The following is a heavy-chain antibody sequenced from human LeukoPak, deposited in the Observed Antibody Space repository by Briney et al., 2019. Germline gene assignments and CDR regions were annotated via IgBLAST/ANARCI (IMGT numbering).Heavy chain of an antibody. V-gene: IGHV3-15*01. Sequence: PGGSLRLSCAASGFPFSNAWMSWVRQAPGEGLEWVGRIKSKTDGGKTDYAAPVQGRFSISRDDSENTLYLQMNGLNTEDTAVYYCSTVSPYYGPGTTSPDSWGQGTLVVVSS. CDR3: STVSPYYGPGTTSPDS. CDR2: IKSKTDGGKT. CDR1: GFPFSNAW. J-gene: IGHJ4*02. D-gene: IGHD3-10*01.